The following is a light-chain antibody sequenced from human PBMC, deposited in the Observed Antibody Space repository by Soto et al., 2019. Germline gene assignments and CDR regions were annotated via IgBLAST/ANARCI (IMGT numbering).Light chain of an antibody. CDR3: QQYGSSPRT. CDR1: QSVSSSY. V-gene: IGKV3-20*01. CDR2: GAS. J-gene: IGKJ1*01. Sequence: EIVLTQSPCTLSLSPWERATLSGRASQSVSSSYLAWYQQKPGQAPRLLIYGASSRATGIPDRFSGSGSGTDFTLTISRLEPEDFAVYYCQQYGSSPRTFGQGTQVDIK.